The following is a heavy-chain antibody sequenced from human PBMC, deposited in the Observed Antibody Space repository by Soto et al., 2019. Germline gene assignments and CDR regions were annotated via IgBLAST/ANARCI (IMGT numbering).Heavy chain of an antibody. CDR2: INHSGST. CDR1: GGSFSGYY. J-gene: IGHJ5*02. Sequence: QVQLQQWGAGLLKPSETLSLTCAVYGGSFSGYYWSWIRQPPGKGLEWIGEINHSGSTNYNPSLKSRVTISVDTSKNQFFLKLSSVTAADTAVYYCARRAGYCSSTSCPERGFDPWGQGTLVTVSS. V-gene: IGHV4-34*01. CDR3: ARRAGYCSSTSCPERGFDP. D-gene: IGHD2-2*01.